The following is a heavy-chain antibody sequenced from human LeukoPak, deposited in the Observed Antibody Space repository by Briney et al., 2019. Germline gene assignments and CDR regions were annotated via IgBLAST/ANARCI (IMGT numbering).Heavy chain of an antibody. V-gene: IGHV4-34*01. CDR3: ARRDRAAKEFDY. Sequence: PSETLSLTCAVYGGSFSGYYWSWICQPPGKGLEWIGEINHSGSTNYNPSLKSRVTISVDTSKNQFSLKLSSVTAADTAVYYCARRDRAAKEFDYWGQGTLVTVSS. CDR1: GGSFSGYY. CDR2: INHSGST. J-gene: IGHJ4*02. D-gene: IGHD6-13*01.